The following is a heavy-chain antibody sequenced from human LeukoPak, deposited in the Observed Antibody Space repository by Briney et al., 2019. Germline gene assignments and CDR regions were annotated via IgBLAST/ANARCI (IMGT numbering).Heavy chain of an antibody. Sequence: SETLSLTCAVYGGSFSGYYWSWIRQPPGKGLEWIGEINHSGSTSYNPSLKSRVTISVDTSKNQFSLKLSSVTAADTAVYYCARGLTGVCSGGSCYRSSYAFDIWGQGTMVTVSS. CDR2: INHSGST. D-gene: IGHD2-15*01. J-gene: IGHJ3*02. CDR1: GGSFSGYY. V-gene: IGHV4-34*01. CDR3: ARGLTGVCSGGSCYRSSYAFDI.